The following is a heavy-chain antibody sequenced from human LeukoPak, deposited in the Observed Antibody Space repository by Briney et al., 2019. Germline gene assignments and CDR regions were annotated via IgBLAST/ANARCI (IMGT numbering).Heavy chain of an antibody. CDR3: AGEYVEITVMDV. D-gene: IGHD3-16*01. Sequence: ASVKVSCTASGYTFTAYYMHWVRQAPGQGLEWMGRINPNSGGTDYAQMFQGRVTMTRDTSISTAYMELSSLRSDDTAVYYCAGEYVEITVMDVWGQGTTVTVSS. CDR1: GYTFTAYY. V-gene: IGHV1-2*06. J-gene: IGHJ6*02. CDR2: INPNSGGT.